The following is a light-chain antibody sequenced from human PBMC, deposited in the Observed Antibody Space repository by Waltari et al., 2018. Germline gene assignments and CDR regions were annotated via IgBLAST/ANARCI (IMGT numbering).Light chain of an antibody. CDR2: KAS. V-gene: IGKV1-5*03. Sequence: IQMTQSPSSLSASVGDRVTMTCRASQALSSWLAWYQQKPGKAPKLLIYKASSLQSGVPSRFSGSEYGTDFTLKISSLQPEDFATYCCQQYKSAQLTFGGGTKGEIK. CDR1: QALSSW. J-gene: IGKJ4*01. CDR3: QQYKSAQLT.